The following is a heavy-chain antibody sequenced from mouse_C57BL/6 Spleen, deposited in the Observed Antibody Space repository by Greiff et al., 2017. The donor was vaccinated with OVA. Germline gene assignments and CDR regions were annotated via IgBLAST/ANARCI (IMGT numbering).Heavy chain of an antibody. V-gene: IGHV3-1*01. J-gene: IGHJ1*03. Sequence: VQLQQSGPGMVKPSQSLSLTCTVTGYSITSGYDWHWIRHFPGNKLEWMGYISYSGSTNYNPSLKSRISITHDTSKNHFFLKLNSVTTEDTATYYCARDRSYYGSSYPWYFDVWGTGTTVTVSS. CDR1: GYSITSGYD. D-gene: IGHD1-1*01. CDR2: ISYSGST. CDR3: ARDRSYYGSSYPWYFDV.